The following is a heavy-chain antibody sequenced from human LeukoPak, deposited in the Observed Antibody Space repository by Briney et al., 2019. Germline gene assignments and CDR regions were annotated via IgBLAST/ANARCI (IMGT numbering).Heavy chain of an antibody. CDR1: GVSVSSGGYS. CDR2: IYHSGST. J-gene: IGHJ4*02. V-gene: IGHV4-30-2*01. D-gene: IGHD3-9*01. Sequence: SQTLSLTCAVSGVSVSSGGYSWSWIRQPPGKGLEWIGYIYHSGSTYYNPSLKSRVTISVDTSKNQFSLKLSSVTAADTAVYYCASPDILTGYPLRYWGQGTLVTVSS. CDR3: ASPDILTGYPLRY.